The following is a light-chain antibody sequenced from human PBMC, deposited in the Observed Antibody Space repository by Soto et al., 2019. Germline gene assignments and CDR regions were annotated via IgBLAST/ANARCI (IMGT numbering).Light chain of an antibody. J-gene: IGKJ4*01. CDR2: SAS. CDR3: QQANDLPLT. Sequence: DIQMTQSPSSVSASVGDRVTITCRASQDISSWLTWYQQKPGKAPKLLIYSASSLQSGVPSRFSGSGSGTYFTLTISSLQPDDFATYYCQQANDLPLTFGGGTKVDIK. CDR1: QDISSW. V-gene: IGKV1-12*01.